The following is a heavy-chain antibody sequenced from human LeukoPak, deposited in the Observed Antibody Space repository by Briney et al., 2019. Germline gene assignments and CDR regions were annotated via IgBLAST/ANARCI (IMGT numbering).Heavy chain of an antibody. D-gene: IGHD6-19*01. CDR3: ARFGSGWHYFDY. CDR1: RFTFSRCG. V-gene: IGHV4-34*01. CDR2: INHSGST. J-gene: IGHJ4*02. Sequence: GSLRLSCAASRFTFSRCGMNWVRQPPGKGLEWIGEINHSGSTNYNPSLKSRVTISVDTSKNQFSLKLSSVTAADTAVYYCARFGSGWHYFDYWGQGTLVTVSS.